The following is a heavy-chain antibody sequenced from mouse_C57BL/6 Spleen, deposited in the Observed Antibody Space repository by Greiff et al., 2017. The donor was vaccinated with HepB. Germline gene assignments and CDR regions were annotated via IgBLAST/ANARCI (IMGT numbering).Heavy chain of an antibody. CDR2: IYPGDGDT. D-gene: IGHD1-1*01. CDR3: ANHYYGSRKYYFDY. V-gene: IGHV1-82*01. CDR1: GYAFSSSW. Sequence: VQLKESGPELVKPGASVKISCKASGYAFSSSWMNWVKQRPGKGLEWIGRIYPGDGDTNYNGKFKGKATLTADKSSSTAYMQLSSLTSEDSAVYFCANHYYGSRKYYFDYWGQGTTLTVSS. J-gene: IGHJ2*01.